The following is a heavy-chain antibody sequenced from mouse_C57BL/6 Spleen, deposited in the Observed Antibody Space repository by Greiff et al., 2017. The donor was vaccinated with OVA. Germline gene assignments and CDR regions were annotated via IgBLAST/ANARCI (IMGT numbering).Heavy chain of an antibody. J-gene: IGHJ3*01. CDR3: TRWDDYDVGFAY. V-gene: IGHV1-15*01. D-gene: IGHD2-4*01. CDR2: IDPETGGT. CDR1: GYTFTDYE. Sequence: VQLQQSGAELVRPGASVTLSCKASGYTFTDYEMHWVKQTPVHGLEWIGAIDPETGGTAYNQKFKGKAILTADKSSSTAYMELRSLTSEDSAVYYCTRWDDYDVGFAYWGQGTLVTVSA.